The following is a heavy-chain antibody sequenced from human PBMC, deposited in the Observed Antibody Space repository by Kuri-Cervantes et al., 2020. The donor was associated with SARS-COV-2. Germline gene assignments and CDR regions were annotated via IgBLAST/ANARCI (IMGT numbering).Heavy chain of an antibody. CDR2: ISSSSSYT. J-gene: IGHJ4*02. D-gene: IGHD5-12*01. Sequence: GESLKISCAASGFTFSDYYMSWIRQAPGKGLEWVSYISSSSSYTNYADSVEGRFTISRDNAKNSLYLQMNSLRAEDTAVYYCARGSSGYDLTFDYWGQGTLVTVSS. CDR3: ARGSSGYDLTFDY. V-gene: IGHV3-11*06. CDR1: GFTFSDYY.